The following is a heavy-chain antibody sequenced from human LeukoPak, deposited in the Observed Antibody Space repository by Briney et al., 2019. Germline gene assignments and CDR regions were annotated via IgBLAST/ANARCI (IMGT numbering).Heavy chain of an antibody. CDR3: ARGSCGYGDCYRALNI. J-gene: IGHJ3*02. CDR2: IHTAGDT. Sequence: GGSLRLSCAASGFTFSNYDMHWVRQATGEGLEWVSSIHTAGDTHYSGSAKGRFIISRENVKNSLYLQMNSLRAEDTAVYHCARGSCGYGDCYRALNIWGQGTIVTVSS. D-gene: IGHD2-21*02. CDR1: GFTFSNYD. V-gene: IGHV3-13*01.